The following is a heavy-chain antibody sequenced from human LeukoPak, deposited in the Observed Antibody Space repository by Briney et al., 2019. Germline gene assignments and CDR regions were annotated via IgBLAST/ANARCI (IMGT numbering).Heavy chain of an antibody. V-gene: IGHV1-69*13. Sequence: ASVKVSCKASGYTFTGYYMHWVRQAPGQGLEWMGGIIPIFGTANYAQKFQGRVTITADESTSTAYMELSSLRSEDTAVYYCASRDSWCSSTSCYRDYYYYYMDVWGKGTTVTVSS. J-gene: IGHJ6*03. CDR2: IIPIFGTA. CDR1: GYTFTGYY. CDR3: ASRDSWCSSTSCYRDYYYYYMDV. D-gene: IGHD2-2*02.